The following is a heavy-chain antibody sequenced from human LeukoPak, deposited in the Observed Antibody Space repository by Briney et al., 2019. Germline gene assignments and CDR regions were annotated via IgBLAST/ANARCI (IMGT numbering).Heavy chain of an antibody. CDR3: ARRNYDILTGFYGGGTYNYYYTDV. V-gene: IGHV4-59*08. CDR1: GASISSYY. J-gene: IGHJ6*03. D-gene: IGHD3-9*01. CDR2: TSFSGST. Sequence: KPSETLSLTCTVSGASISSYYWTWIRQPPGKGLEWIGFTSFSGSTNYNPSLRSRVTISLDTSRNQFSLTLNAMIAADTAVYYCARRNYDILTGFYGGGTYNYYYTDVWGKGTTVIVSS.